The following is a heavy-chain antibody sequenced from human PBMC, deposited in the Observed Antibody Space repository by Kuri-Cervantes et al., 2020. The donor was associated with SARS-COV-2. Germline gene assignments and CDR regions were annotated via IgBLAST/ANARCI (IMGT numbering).Heavy chain of an antibody. J-gene: IGHJ6*03. CDR2: INPSGGST. D-gene: IGHD6-13*01. CDR1: GYTFSSYH. Sequence: ASVKVSFKASGYTFSSYHLHWVRQAPGQGLEWMGIINPSGGSTSYAQKFQGRVTMTRDTSTSTAYMDLSSLRSEDTAVYYCARGGWSSSPAAAAVCYYYYYMDIWGKGTTVTVSS. CDR3: ARGGWSSSPAAAAVCYYYYYMDI. V-gene: IGHV1-46*01.